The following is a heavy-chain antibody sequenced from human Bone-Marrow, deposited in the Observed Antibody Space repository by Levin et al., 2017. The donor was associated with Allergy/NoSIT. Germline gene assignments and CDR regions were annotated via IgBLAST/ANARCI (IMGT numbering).Heavy chain of an antibody. CDR2: IYPGDSDT. V-gene: IGHV5-51*01. CDR1: GYKFTTYW. J-gene: IGHJ4*02. Sequence: RGESLKISCQGSGYKFTTYWIGWVRQMPGKGLEWMGSIYPGDSDTRYSPSFQGQVTISVDKSITTAYLQWSSLKASDTAKYYCARFDSHFDYWGQGTLVTVSS. CDR3: ARFDSHFDY. D-gene: IGHD3-3*01.